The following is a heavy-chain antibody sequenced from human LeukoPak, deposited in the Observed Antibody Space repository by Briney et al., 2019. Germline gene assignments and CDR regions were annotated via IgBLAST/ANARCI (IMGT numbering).Heavy chain of an antibody. CDR1: GYTFTSYD. J-gene: IGHJ4*02. CDR2: ISIYNGNR. Sequence: GASVKVSCKASGYTFTSYDISWVRQAPGQGLEWMGWISIYNGNRNYPQKFQGRVTLTTDTSTSTAYMELRSLTSDDTAVYYCARDWSGYCSGGSCPYYFDCWGQGTLVTVPS. CDR3: ARDWSGYCSGGSCPYYFDC. V-gene: IGHV1-18*04. D-gene: IGHD2-15*01.